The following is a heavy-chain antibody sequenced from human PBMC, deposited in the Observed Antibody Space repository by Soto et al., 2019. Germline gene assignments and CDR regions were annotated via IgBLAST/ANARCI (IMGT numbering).Heavy chain of an antibody. Sequence: GESLKISFKGSGYTFTSYWISWVRQMPGKGLEWMGRIDPSDSYTNFSPSFQGHVTISVDKSTNTAYLQWSSLKASDTAMYYCATYCSGGSCYLDYYYYGMDVWGQGTMVTVSS. D-gene: IGHD2-15*01. CDR3: ATYCSGGSCYLDYYYYGMDV. V-gene: IGHV5-10-1*01. CDR1: GYTFTSYW. CDR2: IDPSDSYT. J-gene: IGHJ6*02.